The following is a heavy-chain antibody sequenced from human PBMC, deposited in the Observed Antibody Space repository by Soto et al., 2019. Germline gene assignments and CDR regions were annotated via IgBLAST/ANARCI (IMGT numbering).Heavy chain of an antibody. D-gene: IGHD3-22*01. CDR3: ARDVIDNSGYYDFGD. CDR1: GFGFSSYG. CDR2: IWYDGSNK. J-gene: IGHJ4*02. V-gene: IGHV3-33*01. Sequence: VGSLRLSCAACGFGFSSYGMHWVRQAPGKGLEWVAVIWYDGSNKYYADSVKGRFSISRDNSKNTLYLQMNSLKAEDTAVYYCARDVIDNSGYYDFGDWGQGTLVTVSS.